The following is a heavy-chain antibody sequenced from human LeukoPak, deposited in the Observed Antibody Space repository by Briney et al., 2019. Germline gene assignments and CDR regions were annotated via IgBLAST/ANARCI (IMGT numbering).Heavy chain of an antibody. Sequence: GGSLRLSCAASGFIFDDYAMHWVRQAPGKGVEWVSTISWNSGSIVYADSVKGRFTIYRENDKNSLYLQMNSLRAEDMALYYCAKDIGGEGGYSYGLDYWGQGTLVTVSS. CDR2: ISWNSGSI. D-gene: IGHD5-18*01. CDR1: GFIFDDYA. J-gene: IGHJ4*02. CDR3: AKDIGGEGGYSYGLDY. V-gene: IGHV3-9*03.